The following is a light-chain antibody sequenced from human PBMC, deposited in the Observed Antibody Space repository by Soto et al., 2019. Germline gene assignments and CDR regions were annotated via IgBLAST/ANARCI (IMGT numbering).Light chain of an antibody. J-gene: IGKJ1*01. CDR2: SAS. Sequence: VLTQSPGTLSLSPGERATLSCRASQSVSNNYLAWYQQKPGQAPRLLIYSASSRATGIPDRFSGSGSGTDFTLTISRLEPEDLAVYYCQQYGSSPRTFGRGTKVDIK. CDR1: QSVSNNY. V-gene: IGKV3-20*01. CDR3: QQYGSSPRT.